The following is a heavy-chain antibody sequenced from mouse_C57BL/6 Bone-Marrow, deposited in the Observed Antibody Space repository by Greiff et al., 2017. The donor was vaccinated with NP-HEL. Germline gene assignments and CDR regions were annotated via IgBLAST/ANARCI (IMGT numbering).Heavy chain of an antibody. Sequence: EVKLVESGGGLVKPGGSLKLSCAASGFTFSSYTMSWVRQTPEKRLEWVATISGGGGNTYYPDSVQGRFTISRDNAKNTLYLQMSSLRSEDTALYYCARHEIYYGSSYWYFDVWGTGTTVTVSS. CDR1: GFTFSSYT. CDR3: ARHEIYYGSSYWYFDV. V-gene: IGHV5-9*01. J-gene: IGHJ1*03. D-gene: IGHD1-1*01. CDR2: ISGGGGNT.